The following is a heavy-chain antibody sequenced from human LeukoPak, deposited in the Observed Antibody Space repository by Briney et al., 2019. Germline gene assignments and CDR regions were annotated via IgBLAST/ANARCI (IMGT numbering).Heavy chain of an antibody. Sequence: GASVKVSCKASGGTFSSYAISWVRQAPGQGLEWMGGIIPIFGTANYAQKFQGRVTMTSDTSTSTVYMELSSLRSEDTAVYYCTRHLRQEQGERSNWFDPWGQGTLVTVSS. CDR3: TRHLRQEQGERSNWFDP. V-gene: IGHV1-69*05. D-gene: IGHD3-16*01. CDR2: IIPIFGTA. CDR1: GGTFSSYA. J-gene: IGHJ5*02.